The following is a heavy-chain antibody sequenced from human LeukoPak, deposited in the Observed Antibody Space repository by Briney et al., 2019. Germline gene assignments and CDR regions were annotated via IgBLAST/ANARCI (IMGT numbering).Heavy chain of an antibody. CDR2: ISSSSTI. CDR1: GFTFSSYS. V-gene: IGHV3-48*01. J-gene: IGHJ4*02. Sequence: GGSLRLSCAASGFTFSSYSMNWVRQAPGKGLEWVSYISSSSTIYYADSVKGRFTISRDNAKNSLYLQMNSLRAEDTAVYYCARDSEIFAFDYWGQGTLVTVSS. CDR3: ARDSEIFAFDY. D-gene: IGHD3-3*01.